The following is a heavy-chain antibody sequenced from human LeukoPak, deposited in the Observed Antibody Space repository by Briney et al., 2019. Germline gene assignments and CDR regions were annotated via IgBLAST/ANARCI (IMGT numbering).Heavy chain of an antibody. CDR2: INKDGGQK. CDR1: GFTFSNSW. CDR3: ATNTSGYAVLLAY. Sequence: GGSLRLSCVASGFTFSNSWMISARQTPGEGLEWVANINKDGGQKFYLDSVKGRFTISRDNADNSVYLQMDRLRAEDTAIYYCATNTSGYAVLLAYWGQGTLVSVSS. V-gene: IGHV3-7*01. D-gene: IGHD5-12*01. J-gene: IGHJ4*02.